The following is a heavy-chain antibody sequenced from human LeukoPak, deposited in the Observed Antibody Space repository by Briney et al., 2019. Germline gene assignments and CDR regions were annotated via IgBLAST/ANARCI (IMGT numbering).Heavy chain of an antibody. CDR1: GVSISSGSNY. J-gene: IGHJ3*02. CDR2: IYSRGNT. CDR3: ARSDGYGLVGI. D-gene: IGHD3-10*01. V-gene: IGHV4-39*07. Sequence: PSETLSLTCSVSGVSISSGSNYWGWIRQPPVKTLEWIGSIYSRGNTYYNPSLKSRVIILIDTAKNHFSLNLSSVTAADTAVYYCARSDGYGLVGIWGQGTMVTVSS.